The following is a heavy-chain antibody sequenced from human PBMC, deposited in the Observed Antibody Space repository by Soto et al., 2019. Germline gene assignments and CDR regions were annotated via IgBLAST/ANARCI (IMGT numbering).Heavy chain of an antibody. Sequence: QITLKESGPTLVKPTQTLTLTCTISGVSLTTNGVGVGWIRQPPGKALEWLALIYWDDDKRYSPSLESRLTITKDTSKNQVVLTMSNMGTEDTATYYCAHRRPGMWFGYWGQGTPVTVS. CDR3: AHRRPGMWFGY. CDR2: IYWDDDK. D-gene: IGHD3-10*01. J-gene: IGHJ4*02. CDR1: GVSLTTNGVG. V-gene: IGHV2-5*02.